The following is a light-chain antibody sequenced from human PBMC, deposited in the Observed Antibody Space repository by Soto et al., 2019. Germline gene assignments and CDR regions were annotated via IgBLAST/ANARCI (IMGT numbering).Light chain of an antibody. CDR2: GAS. CDR3: QQYGSSPGT. J-gene: IGKJ2*01. CDR1: QSVSSSY. V-gene: IGKV3-20*01. Sequence: EIVLTQSPGTLSLSPGERATLSCRASQSVSSSYLAWYQQNPGQAPRLLIYGASSRATGIPDGFSGSGSGTDFTLTISRLEPEDFAVYYCQQYGSSPGTFGQGTKLEIK.